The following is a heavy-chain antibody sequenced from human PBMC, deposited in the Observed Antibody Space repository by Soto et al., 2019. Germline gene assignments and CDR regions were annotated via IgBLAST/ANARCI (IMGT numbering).Heavy chain of an antibody. D-gene: IGHD3-16*01. CDR2: IYWDDDK. V-gene: IGHV2-5*02. CDR3: AHIEITFGGVGRNDAFDM. J-gene: IGHJ3*02. Sequence: QITLKESGPTLVKPTQTLTLTCTFSGFSLSTSGVGVGWIRQPPGKALEWLALIYWDDDKRYRPSLKSRLTITKDTSKNPLVLTMTSMDPADTATYYCAHIEITFGGVGRNDAFDMWGQGTTVTVSS. CDR1: GFSLSTSGVG.